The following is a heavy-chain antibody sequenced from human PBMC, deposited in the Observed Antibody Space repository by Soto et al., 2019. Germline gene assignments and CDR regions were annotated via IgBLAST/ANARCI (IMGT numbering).Heavy chain of an antibody. CDR3: ARDLRGKHDNISL. Sequence: SVKVSCKASGGTFSSYTISWVRQAPGQGLEWMGRIIPILGIANYAQKFQGRVTITADKSTSTAYMELSSLRSEDTAAYYCARDLRGKHDNISLWGQGTLVTVSS. V-gene: IGHV1-69*04. CDR1: GGTFSSYT. CDR2: IIPILGIA. D-gene: IGHD3-9*01. J-gene: IGHJ1*01.